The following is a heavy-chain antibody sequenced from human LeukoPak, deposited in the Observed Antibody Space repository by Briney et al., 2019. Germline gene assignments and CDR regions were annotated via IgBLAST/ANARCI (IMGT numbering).Heavy chain of an antibody. Sequence: GGSLRLSCAASGFTFTNYGMHWVRQAPGKGLEWVAVISYDGSNKYYADSVKGRFTISRDNSKNTLYLQMNSLRAEDTAVYYCAKDRDGYIDYWGQGTLVTVSS. D-gene: IGHD2-21*01. CDR3: AKDRDGYIDY. J-gene: IGHJ4*02. CDR2: ISYDGSNK. V-gene: IGHV3-30*18. CDR1: GFTFTNYG.